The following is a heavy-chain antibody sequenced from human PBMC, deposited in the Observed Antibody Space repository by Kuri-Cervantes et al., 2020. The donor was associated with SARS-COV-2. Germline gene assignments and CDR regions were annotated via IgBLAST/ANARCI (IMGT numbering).Heavy chain of an antibody. V-gene: IGHV4-4*07. J-gene: IGHJ6*03. D-gene: IGHD6-13*01. CDR1: GDSISSYF. CDR2: IYTSGST. CDR3: ARVLEGIVAAGSHYYYYMDV. Sequence: SETLSLTCTVSGDSISSYFWSWVRQPAGKGLEWIGRIYTSGSTNYNPSLKSRVTMSVDTSKNHFSLRLSSVTAADTAVYYCARVLEGIVAAGSHYYYYMDVWGKGTTVTVSS.